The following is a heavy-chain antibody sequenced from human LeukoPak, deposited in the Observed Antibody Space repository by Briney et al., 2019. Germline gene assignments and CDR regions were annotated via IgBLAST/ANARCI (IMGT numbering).Heavy chain of an antibody. CDR3: ARDRGGYCSSTSCYTGGAFDI. CDR1: GGSISSGDYY. CDR2: IYYSGST. V-gene: IGHV4-30-4*08. Sequence: PSETLSLTCTVSGGSISSGDYYWSWIRQPPGKGLEWIGYIYYSGSTYYNPSLESRVTISVDTSKNQFSLKLSSVTAADTAVYYCARDRGGYCSSTSCYTGGAFDIWGQGTMVTVSS. J-gene: IGHJ3*02. D-gene: IGHD2-2*02.